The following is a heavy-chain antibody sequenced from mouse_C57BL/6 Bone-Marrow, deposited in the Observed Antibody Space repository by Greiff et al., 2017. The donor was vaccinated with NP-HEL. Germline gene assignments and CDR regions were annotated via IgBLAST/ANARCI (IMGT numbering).Heavy chain of an antibody. Sequence: VQLQESGAELVRPGASVTLSCKASGYTFTDYEMHWVKQTHVHGLEWIGAIDPETGGTAYNQKFKGKAILTADKSSSTAYMELSSLTSEDSAVYYCTISGYTYWGQGTLVTVSA. CDR1: GYTFTDYE. CDR3: TISGYTY. V-gene: IGHV1-15*01. D-gene: IGHD3-2*02. CDR2: IDPETGGT. J-gene: IGHJ3*01.